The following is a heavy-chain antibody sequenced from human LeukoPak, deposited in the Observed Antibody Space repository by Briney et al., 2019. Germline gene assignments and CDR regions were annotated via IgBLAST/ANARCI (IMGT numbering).Heavy chain of an antibody. V-gene: IGHV3-48*01. Sequence: GGSLRLSCAASGFTFSSYGMNWVRQAPGKGLEWVSYISSSSSTIYYADSVKGRFTISRDNAKNSLYLQMNSLRAEDTAVYYCATGLLYGGDYFDYWGQGTLVTASS. D-gene: IGHD3-16*02. J-gene: IGHJ4*02. CDR1: GFTFSSYG. CDR2: ISSSSSTI. CDR3: ATGLLYGGDYFDY.